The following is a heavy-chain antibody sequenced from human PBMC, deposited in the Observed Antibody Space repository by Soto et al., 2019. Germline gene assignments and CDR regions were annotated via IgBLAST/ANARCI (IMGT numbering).Heavy chain of an antibody. CDR3: GTPPGGGGY. J-gene: IGHJ4*02. V-gene: IGHV3-53*01. CDR2: IYSGGYT. D-gene: IGHD3-10*01. Sequence: EVQLVESGGGLIQPGGSLRLSCAVSGFTVSNNYMSWVRQAPGKGLEGVSVIYSGGYTAYGDSVKGRFTISRDNSKNTPIFQMKRRGPDDPAVVYGGTPPGGGGYWGQGTLVTVSS. CDR1: GFTVSNNY.